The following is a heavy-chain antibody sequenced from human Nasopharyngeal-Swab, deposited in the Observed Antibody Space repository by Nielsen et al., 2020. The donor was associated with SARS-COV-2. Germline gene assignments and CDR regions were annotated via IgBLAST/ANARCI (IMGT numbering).Heavy chain of an antibody. Sequence: GGSLRLSCAASGFTFSSYSMNWVRQAPGKGLEWVSVIYRGGNTYYADSVKGRFTISRDNSRNTLYLQMDSLRGEDTAVYYCARRQASSWSLDYWGQGTLVTVSS. CDR3: ARRQASSWSLDY. CDR2: IYRGGNT. D-gene: IGHD6-13*01. J-gene: IGHJ4*02. V-gene: IGHV3-53*01. CDR1: GFTFSSYS.